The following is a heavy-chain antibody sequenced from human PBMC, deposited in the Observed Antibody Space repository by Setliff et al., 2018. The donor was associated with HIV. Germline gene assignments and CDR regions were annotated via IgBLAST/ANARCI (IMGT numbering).Heavy chain of an antibody. Sequence: PSETLSLTCAVSGDSINTPHCWSWVRQSLEKGLEWIGEVCRRGGINYNPFLWSRASISMDKPRNYFPLEMASMTAADTAVYFCVRNHEWALGTWGQGLLVTVSS. CDR1: GDSINTPHC. J-gene: IGHJ5*02. V-gene: IGHV4-4*02. CDR3: VRNHEWALGT. D-gene: IGHD1-26*01. CDR2: VCRRGGI.